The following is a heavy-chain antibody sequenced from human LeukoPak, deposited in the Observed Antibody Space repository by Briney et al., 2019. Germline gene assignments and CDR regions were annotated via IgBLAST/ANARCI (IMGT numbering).Heavy chain of an antibody. D-gene: IGHD6-19*01. CDR1: GGSISSDY. CDR2: LYFSGNP. J-gene: IGHJ4*02. Sequence: SETLSLTCTVSGGSISSDYWSWIRQPPGMRLEWIGNLYFSGNPYYNPSLNSRVTIPVDTSKNQFSLKMRSVTAADTAVYYCARLGSGYPTPDYWGQGTLVTASS. V-gene: IGHV4-39*01. CDR3: ARLGSGYPTPDY.